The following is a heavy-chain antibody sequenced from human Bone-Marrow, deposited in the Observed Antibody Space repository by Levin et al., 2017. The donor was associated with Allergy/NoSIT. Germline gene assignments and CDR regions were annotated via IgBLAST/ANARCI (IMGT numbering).Heavy chain of an antibody. Sequence: ASVKVSCKASGYTFTSYDINWVRQATGQGLEWMGWMNPNSGNTGYAQKFQGRVTMTRNTSISTAYMELSSLRSEDTAVYYCARVPSVSSWYTGRENWFDPWGQGTLVTVSS. CDR3: ARVPSVSSWYTGRENWFDP. J-gene: IGHJ5*02. D-gene: IGHD6-13*01. CDR1: GYTFTSYD. V-gene: IGHV1-8*01. CDR2: MNPNSGNT.